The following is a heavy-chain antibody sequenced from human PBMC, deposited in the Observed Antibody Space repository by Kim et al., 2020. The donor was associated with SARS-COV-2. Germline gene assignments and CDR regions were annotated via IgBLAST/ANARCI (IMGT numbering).Heavy chain of an antibody. D-gene: IGHD6-13*01. V-gene: IGHV4-59*01. CDR2: IYYSGST. Sequence: SETLSLTCTVSGGPISSYYWSWIRQPPGKGLEWIGYIYYSGSTNYNPSLKSRVTISVDTSKNQFSLKLSSVTAADTAVYYCARETSSNWEAGLVYNWFDPWGQGTLVTVSS. J-gene: IGHJ5*02. CDR1: GGPISSYY. CDR3: ARETSSNWEAGLVYNWFDP.